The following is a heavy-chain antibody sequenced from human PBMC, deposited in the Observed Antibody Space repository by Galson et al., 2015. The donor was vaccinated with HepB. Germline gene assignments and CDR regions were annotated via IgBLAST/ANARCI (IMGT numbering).Heavy chain of an antibody. CDR2: ISSSSSTI. CDR1: GFTFSSYS. V-gene: IGHV3-48*02. J-gene: IGHJ6*02. CDR3: ASLQGFSSIAAHSYYYYYGMDV. D-gene: IGHD6-6*01. Sequence: SLRLSCAASGFTFSSYSMNWVRQAPGKGLEWVSYISSSSSTIYYADSVKGRFTISRDNAKNSLYLQMNSLRDEDTAVYYCASLQGFSSIAAHSYYYYYGMDVWGQGTTVTVSS.